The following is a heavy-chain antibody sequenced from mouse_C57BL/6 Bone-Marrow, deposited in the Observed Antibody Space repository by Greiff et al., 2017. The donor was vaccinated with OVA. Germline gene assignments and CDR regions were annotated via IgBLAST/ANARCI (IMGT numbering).Heavy chain of an antibody. J-gene: IGHJ4*01. CDR1: GYAFTNYS. V-gene: IGHV1-54*01. CDR2: INPGSGGT. Sequence: QVQLKESGAELVRPGTSVKVSCKASGYAFTNYSIAWVKQRPGQGLEWIGVINPGSGGTNYTEKFKGKATLTADKSSSTAYMQLSSLTSEDSAVYFCARWRPHYYAMDYWGQGTSITVSS. CDR3: ARWRPHYYAMDY.